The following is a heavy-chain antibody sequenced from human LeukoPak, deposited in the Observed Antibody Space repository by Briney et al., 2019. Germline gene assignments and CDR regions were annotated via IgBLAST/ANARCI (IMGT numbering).Heavy chain of an antibody. V-gene: IGHV1-2*02. Sequence: GASVKVSCKASGGTLSTYAITWVRQAPGQGLEWMRWINPNSGGTNYAQKFQGRVTMTRDTSISTAYMELSRLRSDDTAVYYCARAIAAAGTFFFFWGQGTLVTVSS. CDR3: ARAIAAAGTFFFF. CDR1: GGTLSTYA. CDR2: INPNSGGT. J-gene: IGHJ4*02. D-gene: IGHD6-13*01.